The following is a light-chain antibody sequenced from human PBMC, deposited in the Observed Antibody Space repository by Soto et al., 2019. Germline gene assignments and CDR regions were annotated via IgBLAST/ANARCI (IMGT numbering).Light chain of an antibody. J-gene: IGKJ5*01. CDR1: QSISGW. CDR2: DAY. CDR3: QHYDSYPIT. V-gene: IGKV1-5*01. Sequence: DIPMTQSPSTLSASVGDRVTITCRASQSISGWLAWYQQKPGKAPNLLIYDAYSLESGVPSRFSGSGSGTEFTLTISSLQPADFATYYCQHYDSYPITFGQGTRLEIK.